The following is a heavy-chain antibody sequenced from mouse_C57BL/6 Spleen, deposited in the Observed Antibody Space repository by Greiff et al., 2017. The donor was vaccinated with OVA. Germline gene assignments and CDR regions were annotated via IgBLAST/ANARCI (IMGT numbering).Heavy chain of an antibody. J-gene: IGHJ4*01. Sequence: VQLQQSGPELVKPGASVKISCKASGYSFTDYYMNWVKQSNGKSLEWIGVINPNYGSTSYNQKFKGKATMTVEPSTSTSYLQLNSLTSEDSAVYYCAGGTEDYCSYSALDYWGQGTPVTVSS. D-gene: IGHD3-3*01. CDR1: GYSFTDYY. CDR2: INPNYGST. V-gene: IGHV1-39*01. CDR3: AGGTEDYCSYSALDY.